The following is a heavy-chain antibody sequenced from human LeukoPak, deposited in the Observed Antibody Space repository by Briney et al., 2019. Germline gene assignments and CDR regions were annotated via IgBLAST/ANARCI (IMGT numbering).Heavy chain of an antibody. D-gene: IGHD3-10*01. Sequence: GGSLRLSCVGSGFMFSNYYMYWVRQAPGKGLVWVSRIKNAGIDTIYADSVKGRFTVSRDNAKDTVYLQMSSLRAEDTAVYYCARGGYGHNMDVWGEGTTVTVSS. J-gene: IGHJ6*03. CDR1: GFMFSNYY. CDR3: ARGGYGHNMDV. CDR2: IKNAGIDT. V-gene: IGHV3-74*01.